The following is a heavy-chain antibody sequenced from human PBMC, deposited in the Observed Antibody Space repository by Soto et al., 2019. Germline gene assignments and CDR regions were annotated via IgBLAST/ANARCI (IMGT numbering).Heavy chain of an antibody. CDR1: GGSISSYY. V-gene: IGHV4-59*01. CDR2: IYFSGST. CDR3: ARVEYSGYPRI. D-gene: IGHD5-12*01. Sequence: SETLSLTCTVSGGSISSYYWSWIRQSPGKRLEWIGYIYFSGSTNYNPSLKSRVNISGDTSKNQFSLKLTSVTAADTAVYYCARVEYSGYPRIWGQGTLVTVSS. J-gene: IGHJ4*02.